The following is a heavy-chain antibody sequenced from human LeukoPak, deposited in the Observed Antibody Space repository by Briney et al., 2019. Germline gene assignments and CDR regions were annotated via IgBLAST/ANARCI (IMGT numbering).Heavy chain of an antibody. V-gene: IGHV4-39*01. Sequence: SETLSLTRTVSGGSISSSGYYWAWIRQPPGRELEWIGSIFYSGSTYYNPSLKSRVTLSVDMSKNQFSLKVSSVTAADTAVYYCARQELTVTAIHFQHWGQGTLVTVSS. CDR1: GGSISSSGYY. CDR2: IFYSGST. J-gene: IGHJ1*01. D-gene: IGHD4-17*01. CDR3: ARQELTVTAIHFQH.